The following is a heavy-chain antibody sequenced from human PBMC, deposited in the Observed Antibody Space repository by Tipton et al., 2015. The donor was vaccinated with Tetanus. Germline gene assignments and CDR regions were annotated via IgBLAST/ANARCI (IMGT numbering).Heavy chain of an antibody. CDR2: IYYSGST. V-gene: IGHV4-61*01. D-gene: IGHD2-21*02. CDR3: ARGVGRQNVVVTATPDY. CDR1: GGSVSSGSYY. Sequence: TLSLTCTASGGSVSSGSYYWSWIRQPPGKGLEWIGYIYYSGSTNYNPSLKSRVTISVDTSKNQFSLKLSSVTAADTAVYYCARGVGRQNVVVTATPDYWGQGTLVTVSS. J-gene: IGHJ4*02.